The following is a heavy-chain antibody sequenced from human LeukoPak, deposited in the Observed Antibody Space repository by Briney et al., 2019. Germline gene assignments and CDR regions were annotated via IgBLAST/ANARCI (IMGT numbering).Heavy chain of an antibody. D-gene: IGHD5-12*01. J-gene: IGHJ4*02. CDR3: ARDGGYSGYDADC. CDR1: GFTFSSYA. CDR2: ISDTSAM. V-gene: IGHV3-48*01. Sequence: GRSLRLSCAASGFTFSSYAMHWVRQAPGKGLEWVSYISDTSAMYYADSVRGRFTISRDNAKNSLFLQMNSLRVEDTGVYYCARDGGYSGYDADCWGQGTLVTVSS.